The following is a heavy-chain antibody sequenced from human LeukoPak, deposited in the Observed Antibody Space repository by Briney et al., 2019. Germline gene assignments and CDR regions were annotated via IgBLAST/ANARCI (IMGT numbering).Heavy chain of an antibody. V-gene: IGHV3-48*02. CDR3: ARAHGGAKAFDY. CDR1: GFPFSSYR. CDR2: ISSSSSTI. D-gene: IGHD2-21*01. J-gene: IGHJ4*02. Sequence: PGGCLILSCAAHGFPFSSYRRNSVPQAPGKGLEWDSSISSSSSTIYYADSVKDRFTISRDNAKNSLYLQMNSLRDEDTAVYYGARAHGGAKAFDYWGQGTLVTVSS.